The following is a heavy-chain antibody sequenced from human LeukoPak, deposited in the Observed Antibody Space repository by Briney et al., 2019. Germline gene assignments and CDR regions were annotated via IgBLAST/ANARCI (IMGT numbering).Heavy chain of an antibody. D-gene: IGHD2-8*01. V-gene: IGHV4-59*08. CDR1: GGSISSYY. CDR2: IYYSGDT. J-gene: IGHJ4*02. CDR3: ARHGVGATPINR. Sequence: SETLSLTCTVSGGSISSYYWSWIRQPPGKGLEWIGYIYYSGDTNYNPSLKSRVTISVDTSKNQFSLKLSSVTAADTAVYYCARHGVGATPINRWGQGTLVTVSS.